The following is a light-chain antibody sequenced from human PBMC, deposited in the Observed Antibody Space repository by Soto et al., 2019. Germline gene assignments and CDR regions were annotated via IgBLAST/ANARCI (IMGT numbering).Light chain of an antibody. CDR2: DTS. CDR1: QSVSSY. V-gene: IGKV3-11*01. J-gene: IGKJ5*01. Sequence: EIVLTQSPATLSLSPGERATLSCRASQSVSSYLAWYQQRLGQAPRLLIYDTSNRATGIPARFSGSGFGTDFTLTISSLEPEDFAVYNCQQRNYWPITFGQGTRLEIK. CDR3: QQRNYWPIT.